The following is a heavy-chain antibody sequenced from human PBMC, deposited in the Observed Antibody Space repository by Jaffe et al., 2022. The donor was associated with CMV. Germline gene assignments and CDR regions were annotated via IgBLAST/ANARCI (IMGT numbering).Heavy chain of an antibody. J-gene: IGHJ6*02. CDR1: GFTFDDYA. V-gene: IGHV3-9*01. CDR3: AKDYGGYYYYGMDV. Sequence: EVQLVESGGGLVQPGRSLRLSCAASGFTFDDYAMHWVRQAPGKGLEWVSGISWNSGSIGYADSVKGRFTISRDNAKNSLYLQMNSLRAEDTALYYCAKDYGGYYYYGMDVWGQGTTVTVSS. CDR2: ISWNSGSI. D-gene: IGHD4-17*01.